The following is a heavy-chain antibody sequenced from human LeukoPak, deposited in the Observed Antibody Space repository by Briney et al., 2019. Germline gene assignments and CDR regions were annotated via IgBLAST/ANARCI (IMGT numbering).Heavy chain of an antibody. D-gene: IGHD6-19*01. CDR3: ARGGWYPESFQH. V-gene: IGHV4-59*01. J-gene: IGHJ1*01. Sequence: SQTLSLTCTVSGGSISSYYWNWIRQPPGKGLEWIGYIYYSGSTNYNPSLKSRVTISVDTSKNQFSLKLSSVTAADTAVYYCARGGWYPESFQHWGQGALVTVSS. CDR1: GGSISSYY. CDR2: IYYSGST.